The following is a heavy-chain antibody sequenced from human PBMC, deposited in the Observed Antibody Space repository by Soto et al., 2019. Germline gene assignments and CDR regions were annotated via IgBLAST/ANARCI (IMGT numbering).Heavy chain of an antibody. D-gene: IGHD3-22*01. CDR2: ISYDGSNK. CDR1: GFTFSSYA. Sequence: QVQLVESGGGVVQPGRSLRLSCAASGFTFSSYAMHWVRQAPGKGLEWVAVISYDGSNKYYADSVKGRFTISRDNSKNTLYLQMNSLRAEDTAVYYCARDRYDSSGYYNQHEAFDIWGQGTMVTVSS. CDR3: ARDRYDSSGYYNQHEAFDI. J-gene: IGHJ3*02. V-gene: IGHV3-30-3*01.